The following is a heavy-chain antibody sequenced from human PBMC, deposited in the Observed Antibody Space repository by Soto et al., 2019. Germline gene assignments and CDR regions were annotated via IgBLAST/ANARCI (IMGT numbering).Heavy chain of an antibody. CDR1: GFTFSSYA. D-gene: IGHD2-2*01. CDR3: AGGGYCTSTSCYLNWFDP. V-gene: IGHV3-30-3*01. J-gene: IGHJ5*02. CDR2: ISYDGSNK. Sequence: QVPLVESGGGVVQPGRSLRLSCAASGFTFSSYAMHWVHQAPGKGLEWVAVISYDGSNKYYADSVKGRFTISRDNPKNTLYLQMNSLRAEDTAVYYCAGGGYCTSTSCYLNWFDPWGQGTLVSVSS.